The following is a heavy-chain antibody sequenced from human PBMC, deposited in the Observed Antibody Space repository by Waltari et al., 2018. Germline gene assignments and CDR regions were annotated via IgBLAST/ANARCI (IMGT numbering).Heavy chain of an antibody. Sequence: QLQLPQSGPGLVKPSETLSLTCTVSGDSINSRSYYWAWIRQPPGNGLEWIGNIYYNETTYYNPSLMRRVTISVDTSKSHFSLRLSSVTAADTAVYYCARQPLITLAGTSGFDYWGQGTLVTVSS. D-gene: IGHD6-19*01. V-gene: IGHV4-39*01. CDR1: GDSINSRSYY. CDR2: IYYNETT. J-gene: IGHJ4*02. CDR3: ARQPLITLAGTSGFDY.